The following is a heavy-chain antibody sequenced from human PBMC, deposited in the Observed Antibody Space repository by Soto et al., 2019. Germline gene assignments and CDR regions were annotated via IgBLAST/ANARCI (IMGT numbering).Heavy chain of an antibody. V-gene: IGHV3-7*02. CDR1: GFTFSGYW. J-gene: IGHJ4*02. CDR2: INQDGSEK. D-gene: IGHD3-10*01. Sequence: GGSLRLSCAVSGFTFSGYWMSWVRQAPGKGLEWVANINQDGSEKYYVDSVRGRFTISRDSAKNSLYLQMNSLRVEDAAVYYCARSHLGSGTYHSDFWGQGTLVTVSS. CDR3: ARSHLGSGTYHSDF.